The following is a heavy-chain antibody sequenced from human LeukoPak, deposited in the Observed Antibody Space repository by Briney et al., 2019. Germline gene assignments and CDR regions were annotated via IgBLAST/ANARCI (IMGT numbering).Heavy chain of an antibody. J-gene: IGHJ6*03. CDR1: GFTFSSYW. D-gene: IGHD4-17*01. CDR2: IKQDGSEK. Sequence: PGGSLRLSCAASGFTFSSYWMSWVRQAPGKGLEWVANIKQDGSEKYYVDSVKGRFTISRDNSKNTLYLQMDSLRAEDTAVYYCAKWDGDLYYYYYMDVWGKGTTVTVSS. CDR3: AKWDGDLYYYYYMDV. V-gene: IGHV3-7*03.